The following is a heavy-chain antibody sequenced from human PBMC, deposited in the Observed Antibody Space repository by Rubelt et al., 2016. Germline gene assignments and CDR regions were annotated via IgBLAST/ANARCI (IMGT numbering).Heavy chain of an antibody. CDR2: ISYDGRNK. CDR3: AREAAGQDFDY. Sequence: GFTFSSCHMHWVRQAPGKGLEWVALISYDGRNKHYADSVKGRFTISRDNSKNTLDLQMNNLTSEDTAVYYCAREAAGQDFDYWGQGTLVTVSS. CDR1: GFTFSSCH. D-gene: IGHD6-13*01. V-gene: IGHV3-30*03. J-gene: IGHJ4*02.